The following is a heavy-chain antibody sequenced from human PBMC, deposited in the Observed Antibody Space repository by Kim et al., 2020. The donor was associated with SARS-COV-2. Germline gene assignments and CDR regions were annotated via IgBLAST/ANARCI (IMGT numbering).Heavy chain of an antibody. CDR2: LFYDGSNR. J-gene: IGHJ6*02. V-gene: IGHV3-30*18. D-gene: IGHD3-3*01. CDR1: GFTFSRSG. Sequence: GGSLRLSSAASGFTFSRSGMHWVRQPPGMGLEWVAILFYDGSNRYFPDSVKGRYTLSRDNSKNTLYLQMNSLRAEDTAVSYCAEEDYTIRSCVRAIFGILIEGCLRYLSFEEMGVWGQGTTVTVSS. CDR3: AEEDYTIRSCVRAIFGILIEGCLRYLSFEEMGV.